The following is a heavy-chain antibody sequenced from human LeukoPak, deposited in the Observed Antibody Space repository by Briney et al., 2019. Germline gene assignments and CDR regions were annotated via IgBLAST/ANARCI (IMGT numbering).Heavy chain of an antibody. J-gene: IGHJ5*02. V-gene: IGHV4-4*02. D-gene: IGHD6-13*01. Sequence: PSGTLSLTCAVSGGSISSSNWWSWVRQPPGKGLEWIGEIYHSGSTNYNPSLKSRVTISVDTSKNQFSLKLSSVTAADTAVYYCARVYSSSWYAVFECNWFDPWGQGTLVTVSS. CDR2: IYHSGST. CDR1: GGSISSSNW. CDR3: ARVYSSSWYAVFECNWFDP.